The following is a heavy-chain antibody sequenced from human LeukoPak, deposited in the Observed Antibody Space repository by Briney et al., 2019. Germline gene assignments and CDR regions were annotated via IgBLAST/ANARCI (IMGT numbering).Heavy chain of an antibody. J-gene: IGHJ3*02. V-gene: IGHV3-21*01. Sequence: GGSLRLSCAGSGFNFSSYSMSWVRQAPWKGLEFVPSISSSSSFIYYADSMKGRFTISRDNAKNSLYLQMNSLRAEDTAVYYCARDRSYYDTSGYYRDPDSFDIWGQGTMVTVSS. CDR2: ISSSSSFI. CDR1: GFNFSSYS. D-gene: IGHD3-22*01. CDR3: ARDRSYYDTSGYYRDPDSFDI.